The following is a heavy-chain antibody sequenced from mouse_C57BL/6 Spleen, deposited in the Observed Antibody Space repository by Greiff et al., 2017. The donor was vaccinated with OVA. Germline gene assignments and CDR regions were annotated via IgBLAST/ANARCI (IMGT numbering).Heavy chain of an antibody. CDR2: IDPSDSYT. J-gene: IGHJ2*01. D-gene: IGHD2-10*02. V-gene: IGHV1-69*01. Sequence: QVQLQQPGAELVMPGASVKLSCKASGYTFTSYWMHWVKPRPGQGLEWIGEIDPSDSYTNYNQKFKGKSTLTVDKSSSTAYMQLSSLTSEDSAVYYCARTDTSYYFDYWGQGTTLTVSS. CDR1: GYTFTSYW. CDR3: ARTDTSYYFDY.